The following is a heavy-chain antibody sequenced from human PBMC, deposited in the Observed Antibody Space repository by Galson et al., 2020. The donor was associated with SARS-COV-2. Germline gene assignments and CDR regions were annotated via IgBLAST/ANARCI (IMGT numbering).Heavy chain of an antibody. CDR1: GFTFSSYA. CDR2: ISSNGGST. Sequence: TGGSLRLSCSASGFTFSSYAMHWVRQAPGKGLEYVSAISSNGGSTYYADSVKGRFTISRDNSKNTLYLQMSSLRAEDTAVYYCVKDPSYYYDGLDYGGQGTRVTVSS. V-gene: IGHV3-64D*08. J-gene: IGHJ4*02. D-gene: IGHD3-22*01. CDR3: VKDPSYYYDGLDY.